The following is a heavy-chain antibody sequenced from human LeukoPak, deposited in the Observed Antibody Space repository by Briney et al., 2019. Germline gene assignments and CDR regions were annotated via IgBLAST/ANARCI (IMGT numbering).Heavy chain of an antibody. CDR2: IGTAGDT. J-gene: IGHJ3*02. CDR3: ARGYYYDSSDVFGAFDI. Sequence: GGSVRLSCAASGFTFSSYDMHWVRQATGKGLEWVSAIGTAGDTYYPGSVKGRFTISRENAKNSLYLQMNSLRAGDTAVYYCARGYYYDSSDVFGAFDIWGQGTMVTVSS. D-gene: IGHD3-22*01. CDR1: GFTFSSYD. V-gene: IGHV3-13*01.